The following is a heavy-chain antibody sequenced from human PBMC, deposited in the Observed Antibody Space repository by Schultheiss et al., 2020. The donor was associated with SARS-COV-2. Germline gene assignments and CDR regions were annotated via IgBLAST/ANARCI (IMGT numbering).Heavy chain of an antibody. D-gene: IGHD3-10*01. Sequence: GGSLRLSCAASGFSFSSYGMHWVRQAPGRGLAWVAVISYDGINKYYADSVKGRFTISRDNSKNTLYLQMNSLRAEDTAVYYCAKDESLWFGELLGWGQGTLVTVSS. CDR3: AKDESLWFGELLG. V-gene: IGHV3-30*18. CDR2: ISYDGINK. CDR1: GFSFSSYG. J-gene: IGHJ4*02.